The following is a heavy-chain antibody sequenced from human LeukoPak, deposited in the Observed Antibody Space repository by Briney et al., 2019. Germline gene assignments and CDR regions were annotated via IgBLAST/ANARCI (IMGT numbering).Heavy chain of an antibody. CDR1: GYTSTVYY. D-gene: IGHD2-8*01. V-gene: IGHV1-46*01. CDR2: INPSGGST. Sequence: ASVKVSCKASGYTSTVYYMHWVRQAPGQGLEWMGIINPSGGSTSYAQKFQGRVTMTRDMSTSTVYMELSSLRSEDTAVYYCARAHYAKRCGDPKYCTNAFDIWGQGTMVTVSS. CDR3: ARAHYAKRCGDPKYCTNAFDI. J-gene: IGHJ3*02.